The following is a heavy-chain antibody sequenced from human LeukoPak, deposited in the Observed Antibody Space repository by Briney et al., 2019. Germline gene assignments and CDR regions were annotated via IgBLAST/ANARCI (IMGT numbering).Heavy chain of an antibody. D-gene: IGHD3-22*01. CDR3: ARTAKGGTYYYDSGGYHNDAFDI. CDR1: GGSISSGSYY. J-gene: IGHJ3*02. CDR2: IYTSGST. V-gene: IGHV4-61*02. Sequence: SQTLSLTCTVSGGSISSGSYYWSWIRQPAGKGLEWIGRIYTSGSTNYNPSLKSRVTISVDTSKNQFSLKLSSVTAADTAVYYCARTAKGGTYYYDSGGYHNDAFDIWGQGTMVTVSS.